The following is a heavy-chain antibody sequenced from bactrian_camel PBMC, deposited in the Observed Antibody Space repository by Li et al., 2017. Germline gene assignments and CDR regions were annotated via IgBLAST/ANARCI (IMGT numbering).Heavy chain of an antibody. CDR2: IAFDGNT. D-gene: IGHD7*01. Sequence: HVQLVESGGGSVQAGGSLRLSCTASGLGVDDSDMGWYRQAPGNECELVSTIAFDGNTWYADSVKGRFTISQDNAKNTVYLQVNSLKPEDTAVYYCAAGIDCVSAGLASPGTQVTVS. V-gene: IGHV3S55*01. CDR1: GLGVDDSD. J-gene: IGHJ4*01.